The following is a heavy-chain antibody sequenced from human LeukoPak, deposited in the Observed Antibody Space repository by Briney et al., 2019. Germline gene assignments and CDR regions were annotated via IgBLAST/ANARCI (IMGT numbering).Heavy chain of an antibody. V-gene: IGHV3-7*01. Sequence: PGGSLRLSCAASGFTVSSNYMSWVRQAPGKGLEWVANIKQDGSEKYYADSVKGRFTISRDNAKNSLYLQMNSLRAEDTAVYYCAREAIWGQGTLVTVSS. CDR3: AREAI. CDR2: IKQDGSEK. J-gene: IGHJ4*02. CDR1: GFTVSSNY.